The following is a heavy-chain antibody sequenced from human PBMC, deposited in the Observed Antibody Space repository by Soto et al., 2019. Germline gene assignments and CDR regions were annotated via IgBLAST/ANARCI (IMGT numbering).Heavy chain of an antibody. CDR3: ARESIPDGMDV. CDR1: GFTFSSYA. V-gene: IGHV3-30-3*01. Sequence: PVGSLRLSCAASGFTFSSYAMHWVRQAPGKGLEWVAVISYDGSNKYYADSVKGRFTISRDNSKNTLYLQMNSLRAEDTAVYYCARESIPDGMDVWGQGTTVTVSS. J-gene: IGHJ6*02. CDR2: ISYDGSNK.